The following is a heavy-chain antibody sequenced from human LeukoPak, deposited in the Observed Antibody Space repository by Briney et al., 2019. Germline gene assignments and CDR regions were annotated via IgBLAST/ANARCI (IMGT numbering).Heavy chain of an antibody. J-gene: IGHJ4*02. Sequence: PGGSLRLSCAASGFTFSSYWMSWVRQAPGKGLEWVANIKQDGSEKYYVDSVKGRFTISRDNAKDTLYLQMNSLRAEDTAVYYCARDSGSYYNDYWGQGTLVTVSS. CDR2: IKQDGSEK. V-gene: IGHV3-7*01. D-gene: IGHD1-26*01. CDR3: ARDSGSYYNDY. CDR1: GFTFSSYW.